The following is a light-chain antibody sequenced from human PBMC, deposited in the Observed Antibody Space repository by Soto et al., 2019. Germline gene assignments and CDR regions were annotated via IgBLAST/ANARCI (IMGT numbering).Light chain of an antibody. V-gene: IGKV1-9*01. CDR2: IAS. CDR1: QGIRNY. CDR3: QQVNSYPIT. J-gene: IGKJ5*01. Sequence: DIQLTQSPSFLSASVGDRVTITCRASQGIRNYLAWYQQKPGRAPKLLIYIASTLQSGVPSRFSGSYSGTEFTLTIISLQPEDFATYYCQQVNSYPITFGQGTRLEIK.